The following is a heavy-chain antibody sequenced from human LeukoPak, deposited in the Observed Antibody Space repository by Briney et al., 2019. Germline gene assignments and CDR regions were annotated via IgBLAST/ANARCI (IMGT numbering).Heavy chain of an antibody. CDR2: IIPTFGTA. V-gene: IGHV1-69*06. D-gene: IGHD3-3*01. J-gene: IGHJ5*02. CDR3: ARDPYSEFWSGYYFVT. CDR1: GDTFSSSG. Sequence: SVTVSCKASGDTFSSSGFSWLRQAPGQGLEWMGRIIPTFGTALYAETFQGRITITADKSTGTANMEVSSLRSEDTAVYFCARDPYSEFWSGYYFVTWGQGTLVTVSS.